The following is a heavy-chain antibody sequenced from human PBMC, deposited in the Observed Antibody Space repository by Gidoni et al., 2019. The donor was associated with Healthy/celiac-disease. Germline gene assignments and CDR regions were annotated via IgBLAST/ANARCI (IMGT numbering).Heavy chain of an antibody. CDR2: ISSSSSYT. Sequence: QVQLVESGGGLVKPGGSLSLSCAPSGFTFSDYYMIWIRQAPGKGLEWVSYISSSSSYTNYADYVKGRFTISRDNAKNSLYLQMNSRRAEDTAVYYCARADEVHLYYFDYWGQGTLVTVSS. J-gene: IGHJ4*02. CDR1: GFTFSDYY. CDR3: ARADEVHLYYFDY. V-gene: IGHV3-11*06.